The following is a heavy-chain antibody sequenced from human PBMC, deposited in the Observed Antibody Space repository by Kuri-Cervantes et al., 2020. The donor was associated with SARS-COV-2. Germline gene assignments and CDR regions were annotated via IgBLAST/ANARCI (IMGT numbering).Heavy chain of an antibody. CDR1: GGTFSSYA. V-gene: IGHV1-69*04. J-gene: IGHJ5*02. Sequence: SVKVSCKASGGTFSSYAISWVRQAPGQGLEWMGRIIPILGIANYAQKFQGRVTITADESTSTAYMELSSLRSEDTAVYYCARGIVVPATTRWNWFDPWGQGTLVTVSS. CDR2: IIPILGIA. D-gene: IGHD2-2*01. CDR3: ARGIVVPATTRWNWFDP.